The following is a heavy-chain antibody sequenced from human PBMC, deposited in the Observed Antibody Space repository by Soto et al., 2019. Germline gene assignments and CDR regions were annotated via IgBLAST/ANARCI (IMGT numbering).Heavy chain of an antibody. V-gene: IGHV3-30-3*01. CDR2: ISSDGTAR. CDR3: ATDPTPLAGPSRDYYGLDV. CDR1: GFIFPNFA. Sequence: SLILSCAASGFIFPNFAFHWIRQAPGKGLEWVAGISSDGTARYYADSVKGRFSISRDNFKDTLFLQTNTLRPEDTAVYYCATDPTPLAGPSRDYYGLDVCGQGNTV. J-gene: IGHJ6*02.